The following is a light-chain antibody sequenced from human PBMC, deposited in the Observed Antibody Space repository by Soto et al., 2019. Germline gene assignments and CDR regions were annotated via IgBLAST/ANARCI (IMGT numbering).Light chain of an antibody. Sequence: EFFLTQSPGTLSLSRWEIATLSCRASQSVSATYLAWYQQKPGQAPRLLIYAASSRATGVPDRFSGSGSGTDFTLTISRLEPEDFAVYYCQHYVTSPLTFGGGTKVDIK. J-gene: IGKJ4*01. CDR1: QSVSATY. CDR3: QHYVTSPLT. V-gene: IGKV3-20*01. CDR2: AAS.